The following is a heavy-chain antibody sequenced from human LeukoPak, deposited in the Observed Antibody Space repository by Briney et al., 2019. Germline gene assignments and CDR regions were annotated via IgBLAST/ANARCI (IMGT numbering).Heavy chain of an antibody. CDR1: VYTFTGYY. V-gene: IGHV1-2*02. CDR3: ARGRGSYCMDY. Sequence: GASVKVSCKASVYTFTGYYMHWVRQAPGHGLEWMGWINPNSGGANYAQKFQGRVTMTRDTSISTAYMELSRLRSDDTAVYYCARGRGSYCMDYWGQGTLVTVSS. D-gene: IGHD1-26*01. CDR2: INPNSGGA. J-gene: IGHJ4*02.